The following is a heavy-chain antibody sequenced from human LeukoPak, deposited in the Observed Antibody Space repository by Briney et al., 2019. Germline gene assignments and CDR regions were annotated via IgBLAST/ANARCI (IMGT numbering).Heavy chain of an antibody. V-gene: IGHV1-46*01. CDR1: GYTFTSYY. CDR3: ARLVRGILTGYYFDY. Sequence: GASVKVSCKASGYTFTSYYMHWVRQAPGQGLEWMGIINPSGGSTSYAQKFQGRVTMTRDTSTSTVYMELSSLRSEDTAVYYCARLVRGILTGYYFDYWGQGTLVTVSS. D-gene: IGHD3-9*01. CDR2: INPSGGST. J-gene: IGHJ4*02.